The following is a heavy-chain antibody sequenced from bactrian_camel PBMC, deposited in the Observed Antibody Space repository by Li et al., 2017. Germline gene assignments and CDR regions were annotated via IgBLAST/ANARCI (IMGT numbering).Heavy chain of an antibody. CDR1: GYTSRIYC. CDR3: KRSALGRCAGY. J-gene: IGHJ4*01. D-gene: IGHD5*01. V-gene: IGHV3S53*01. Sequence: HVQLVESGGGSVQAGGSLTLSCEASGYTSRIYCMGWFRQAPGKEREGVAAIDSDGSTSYADSVKGRFTISKDKAEDTVYLQMNSLKPEDTAMYSCKRSALGRCAGYWGQGTQVTVS. CDR2: IDSDGST.